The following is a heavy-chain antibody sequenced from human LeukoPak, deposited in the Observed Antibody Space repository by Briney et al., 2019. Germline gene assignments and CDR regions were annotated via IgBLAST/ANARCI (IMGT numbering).Heavy chain of an antibody. J-gene: IGHJ4*02. Sequence: PGGSLRLSCAASGFTVSSNYMSWVRQAPGKGLEWVSVIYSGGSTYYADSVKGRFTISRDNSKNTLYLQMNSLRAEDTAVYYCARDGLHMLGATTGTFDYWGQGTLVTVSS. CDR2: IYSGGST. CDR1: GFTVSSNY. V-gene: IGHV3-66*01. CDR3: ARDGLHMLGATTGTFDY. D-gene: IGHD1-26*01.